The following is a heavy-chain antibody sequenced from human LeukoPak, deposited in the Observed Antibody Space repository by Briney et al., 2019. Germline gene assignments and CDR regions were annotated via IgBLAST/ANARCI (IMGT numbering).Heavy chain of an antibody. V-gene: IGHV3-21*01. CDR3: ARHVIGQPRSAFDI. Sequence: GGSLRLSCEASGFTFRSYGMNWVRQAPGKGLEWLSSISTTSNYIYYADSVKGRFTTSRDNAKNSLYLQMNSLRAEDTAVYYCARHVIGQPRSAFDIWGQGTMVTVSS. J-gene: IGHJ3*02. CDR2: ISTTSNYI. CDR1: GFTFRSYG. D-gene: IGHD2-21*01.